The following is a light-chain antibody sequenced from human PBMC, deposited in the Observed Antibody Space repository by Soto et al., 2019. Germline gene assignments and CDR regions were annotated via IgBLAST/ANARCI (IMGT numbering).Light chain of an antibody. CDR1: QSVSNN. V-gene: IGKV3-15*01. Sequence: ILMTQSPATLSVSPGERATLSCRASQSVSNNLAWYQQKPGQAPRLLIYDASTRATGIPARFSGSGSGTEYTLTITGRQSEDVEVYDCQHYNSWPPSTFGQGTKVEIK. J-gene: IGKJ1*01. CDR3: QHYNSWPPST. CDR2: DAS.